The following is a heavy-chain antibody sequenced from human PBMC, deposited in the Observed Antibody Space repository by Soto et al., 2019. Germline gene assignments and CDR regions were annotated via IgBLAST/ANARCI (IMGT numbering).Heavy chain of an antibody. J-gene: IGHJ3*02. Sequence: QVQLQQWGAGLLKPSETLSLTCAVFGGSVNSGNYYWSWIRQPPGKGLEWIGEMSHSGGTHFNPSLKCRVTISVDTSKYQFSLKMSSVTAADTALYYCARVERGTATTVVDAFDIWGPGTMVTLSS. D-gene: IGHD1-1*01. V-gene: IGHV4-34*01. CDR2: MSHSGGT. CDR1: GGSVNSGNYY. CDR3: ARVERGTATTVVDAFDI.